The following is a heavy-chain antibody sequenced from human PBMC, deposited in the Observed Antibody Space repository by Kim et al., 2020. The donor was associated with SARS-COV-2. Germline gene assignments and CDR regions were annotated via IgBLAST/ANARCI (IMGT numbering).Heavy chain of an antibody. V-gene: IGHV4-31*02. Sequence: SLKRRVTISVDTSKNQFSLKLSSVTAADTAVYYCARYYYDSSGHRTWFDYWGQGTLVTVSS. D-gene: IGHD3-22*01. J-gene: IGHJ4*02. CDR3: ARYYYDSSGHRTWFDY.